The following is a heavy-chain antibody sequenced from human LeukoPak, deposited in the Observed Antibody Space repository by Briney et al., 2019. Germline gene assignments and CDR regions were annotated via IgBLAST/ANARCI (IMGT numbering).Heavy chain of an antibody. V-gene: IGHV4-28*01. CDR2: IYYSGST. CDR3: ARKGCSSTSCLTAHAFDI. Sequence: SETLSLTCAVSGYSISSSNWWGWIRQPPGKGLEWIGYIYYSGSTYYNPSLESRVTMSVDTSKNQFSLKLSSVTAVDTAVYYCARKGCSSTSCLTAHAFDIWGQGTMVTVSS. CDR1: GYSISSSNW. J-gene: IGHJ3*02. D-gene: IGHD2-2*01.